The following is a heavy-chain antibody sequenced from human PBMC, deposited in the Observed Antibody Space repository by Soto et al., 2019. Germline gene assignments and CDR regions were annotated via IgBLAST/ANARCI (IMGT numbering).Heavy chain of an antibody. Sequence: QVQLQESGPGLVKPSETLSLTCTVSGGSISSYYWSWIRQPPGKGLEWIGYIYYSGSTYYNPSLKSRVTISVDTSKNQFSLKLSSVTAADTAVYYCARGQAFYNGMDVWGQGTTVTVSS. J-gene: IGHJ6*02. CDR1: GGSISSYY. CDR3: ARGQAFYNGMDV. V-gene: IGHV4-59*12. D-gene: IGHD3-16*01. CDR2: IYYSGST.